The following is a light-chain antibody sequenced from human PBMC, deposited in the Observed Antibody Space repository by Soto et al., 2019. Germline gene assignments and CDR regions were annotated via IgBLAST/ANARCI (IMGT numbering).Light chain of an antibody. Sequence: DIQMTQSPPYVSASVGDRVTISCRASQDAGSWLSWFHQKPGGAPNLLIFRTSRKKSGVPPRFAGRGSGTEFTLTISSLQPEDFGTYYCQHADGLRALTFGGGTAVEI. J-gene: IGKJ4*01. CDR1: QDAGSW. CDR3: QHADGLRALT. V-gene: IGKV1-12*01. CDR2: RTS.